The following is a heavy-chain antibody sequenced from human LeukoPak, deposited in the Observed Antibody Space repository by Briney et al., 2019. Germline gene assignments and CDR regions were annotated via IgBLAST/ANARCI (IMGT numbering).Heavy chain of an antibody. CDR2: IYDSGSI. CDR1: GGSISSYY. CDR3: ASCMPGYYSFNH. Sequence: SETLSLTCTVSGGSISSYYWSWIRQPPGKGLEWIGYIYDSGSINYNSSLKSRVTISVDTSKNQFSLKLGSVTAADTALYYCASCMPGYYSFNHWGQGTLVTVSS. D-gene: IGHD3-9*01. J-gene: IGHJ4*02. V-gene: IGHV4-59*01.